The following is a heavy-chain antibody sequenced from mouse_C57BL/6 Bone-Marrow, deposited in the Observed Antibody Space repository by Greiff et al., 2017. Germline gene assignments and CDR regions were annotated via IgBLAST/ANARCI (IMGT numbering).Heavy chain of an antibody. V-gene: IGHV5-6*02. D-gene: IGHD1-1*01. CDR1: GFTFSSYG. J-gene: IGHJ3*01. CDR3: ADGDGSSYVWFAY. Sequence: DVTLVESGGDLVKPGGSLKLSCAASGFTFSSYGMSWVRQTPDKRLEWVATISSGGSYTYYPDSVKGRFTISRDHAKNTLYLQMRRLTSEDSAQYYSADGDGSSYVWFAYWGQGTLVTVSA. CDR2: ISSGGSYT.